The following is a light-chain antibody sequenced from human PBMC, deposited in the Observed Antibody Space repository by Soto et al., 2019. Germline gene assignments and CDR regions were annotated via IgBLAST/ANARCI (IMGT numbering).Light chain of an antibody. Sequence: QAVVTQEPSLTVSPGGTVTLTCGSSTGAVTSGHYPYWFQQKPGQAPRTRIYDTSNKHSWTPARFSGSLLGGKAALTLSGAQPEDEAEYYCLLSYSGASVFGTGTKVTVL. CDR2: DTS. J-gene: IGLJ1*01. CDR1: TGAVTSGHY. V-gene: IGLV7-46*01. CDR3: LLSYSGASV.